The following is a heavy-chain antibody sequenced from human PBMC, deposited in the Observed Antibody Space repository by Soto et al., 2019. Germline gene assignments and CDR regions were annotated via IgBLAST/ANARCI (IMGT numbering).Heavy chain of an antibody. Sequence: GGSLRLSCVASGFTFSIYAMNWVRQAPGKGLEWVSTISAVGGSTEYYAESVRGRFTISRDNSKNTQYLQMNSLRAEDTDVYYCAKENVLFAMDLWGQGSTVTVSS. CDR1: GFTFSIYA. D-gene: IGHD3-3*01. CDR3: AKENVLFAMDL. CDR2: ISAVGGSTE. V-gene: IGHV3-23*01. J-gene: IGHJ6*02.